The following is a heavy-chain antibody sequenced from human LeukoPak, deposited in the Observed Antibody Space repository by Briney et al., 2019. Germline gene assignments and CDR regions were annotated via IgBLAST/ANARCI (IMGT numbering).Heavy chain of an antibody. J-gene: IGHJ4*02. CDR2: ISHDGSNN. D-gene: IGHD2-15*01. V-gene: IGHV3-30*18. Sequence: PGGSLRLSCAASGFTSSNYGMHWVRQAPGKGLEWVVVISHDGSNNNYADSVKGRFTISRDNSKNTLYLQMNSLRPEDTAVYYCAKVRVGTAHFDYWGQGTLVTVSS. CDR3: AKVRVGTAHFDY. CDR1: GFTSSNYG.